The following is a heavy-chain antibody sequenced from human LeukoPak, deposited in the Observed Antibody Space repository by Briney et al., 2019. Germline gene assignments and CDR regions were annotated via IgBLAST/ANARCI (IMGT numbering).Heavy chain of an antibody. Sequence: ATVKVSCKASGYTFTGYYMHWVRQAPGQGLEWMGWINPNSGGTNYAQKFQGWVTMTRDTSISTAYMELSRLRSDDTAVYYCARGIFKQLLWFGELFYWGQGTLVTVSS. CDR2: INPNSGGT. V-gene: IGHV1-2*04. D-gene: IGHD3-10*01. CDR3: ARGIFKQLLWFGELFY. J-gene: IGHJ4*02. CDR1: GYTFTGYY.